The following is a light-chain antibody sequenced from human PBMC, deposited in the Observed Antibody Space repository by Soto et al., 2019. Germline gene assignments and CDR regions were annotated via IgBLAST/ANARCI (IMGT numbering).Light chain of an antibody. CDR2: AAS. J-gene: IGKJ5*01. V-gene: IGKV1-9*01. Sequence: DIQLTQSPSFLSASVGDRVTITCRASQGISSHLAWYQQKPGKAPKLLIYAASTLLSGVPSRFSGSGSETEFTLTISSLQPEDFATYYCQQLNSYPITVGQGTRLEIK. CDR3: QQLNSYPIT. CDR1: QGISSH.